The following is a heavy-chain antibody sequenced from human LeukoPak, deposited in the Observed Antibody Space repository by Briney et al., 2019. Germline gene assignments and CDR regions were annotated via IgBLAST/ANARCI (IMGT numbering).Heavy chain of an antibody. CDR1: GYTVTDNY. J-gene: IGHJ4*02. Sequence: EASVKVSCKASGYTVTDNYMHWVRQAPGQGLEWMGWINPNSGGTNYAQKFQGRVTMTRDTSISAAYMELSRLRSDDTAVYYCARNPPSLGATLGGDYWGQGTLVTVSS. V-gene: IGHV1-2*02. CDR3: ARNPPSLGATLGGDY. CDR2: INPNSGGT. D-gene: IGHD1-26*01.